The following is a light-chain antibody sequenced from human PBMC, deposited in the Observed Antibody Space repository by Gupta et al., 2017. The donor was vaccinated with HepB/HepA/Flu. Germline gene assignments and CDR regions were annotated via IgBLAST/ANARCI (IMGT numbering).Light chain of an antibody. CDR3: MQAIQGPWT. V-gene: IGKV2-30*02. J-gene: IGKJ1*01. CDR1: QSLVHRDGNTY. CDR2: RVS. Sequence: DVVMTQSPVSLPVTLGQPASISCRSSQSLVHRDGNTYLNWFQQRPGQSPRRLIYRVSNRDSGVPDRFRGSGSGPDFTLRISRVDAEDVGVSYCMQAIQGPWTFGQGTKVEI.